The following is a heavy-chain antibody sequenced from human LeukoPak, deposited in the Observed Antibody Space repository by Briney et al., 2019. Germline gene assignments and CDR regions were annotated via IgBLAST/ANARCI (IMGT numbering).Heavy chain of an antibody. CDR2: IYYSGST. CDR3: AQWEPPLAFDI. V-gene: IGHV4-39*07. CDR1: GGSISSSSYY. D-gene: IGHD1-26*01. Sequence: SETLSLTCTVSGGSISSSSYYWGWIRQPPGKGLEWIGSIYYSGSTYYNPSLKSRVTISVDTSKNQFSLKLSSVTAADTAVYYCAQWEPPLAFDIWGQGTMVTVSS. J-gene: IGHJ3*02.